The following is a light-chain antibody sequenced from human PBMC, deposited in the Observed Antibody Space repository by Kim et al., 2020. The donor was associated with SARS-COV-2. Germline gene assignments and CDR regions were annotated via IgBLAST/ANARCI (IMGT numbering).Light chain of an antibody. V-gene: IGLV3-19*01. CDR1: SLRSYY. CDR3: NSRDTSGNPSYV. Sequence: SSELTQDPAVSVALGQTVRITCQGDSLRSYYASWYQQKPGQAPVLVIYGKNNRPSGIPDRFSGSNSGNTASLTITGAQAEDEADYYCNSRDTSGNPSYVFGTGTKVTVL. CDR2: GKN. J-gene: IGLJ1*01.